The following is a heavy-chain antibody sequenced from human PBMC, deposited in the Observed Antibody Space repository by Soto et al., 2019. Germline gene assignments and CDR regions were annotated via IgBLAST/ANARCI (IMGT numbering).Heavy chain of an antibody. CDR2: ISHDGDNQ. CDR3: ARRIPVSGPYGAFDL. V-gene: IGHV3-30*03. J-gene: IGHJ3*01. CDR1: GFTFSNFA. D-gene: IGHD6-13*01. Sequence: QVQLVESGGGVVQPGRSLRVSCVASGFTFSNFAMYWVRQAPGKGLERVALISHDGDNQYYADSLKGRFTVSRDNSKSTLYLQMTSPRPDDTAIYYCARRIPVSGPYGAFDLWGQGTMVTVSS.